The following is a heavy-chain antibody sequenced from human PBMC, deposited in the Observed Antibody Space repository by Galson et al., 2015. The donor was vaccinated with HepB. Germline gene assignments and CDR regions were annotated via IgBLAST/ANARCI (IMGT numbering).Heavy chain of an antibody. Sequence: SVKVSCKASGGTFSGLAFSWVRQAPGQGLEWMGGIIPLFDTLHYAQNFQGRVTITADESTSTAYMELSSLTSDDTAVDYCTSDLLGEMSTIGYFDYWGQGTLVTVSS. D-gene: IGHD5-24*01. V-gene: IGHV1-69*13. CDR1: GGTFSGLA. J-gene: IGHJ4*02. CDR3: TSDLLGEMSTIGYFDY. CDR2: IIPLFDTL.